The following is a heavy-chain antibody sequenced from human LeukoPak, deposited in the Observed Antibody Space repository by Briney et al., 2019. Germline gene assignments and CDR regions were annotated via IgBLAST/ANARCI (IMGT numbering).Heavy chain of an antibody. CDR2: ISCDGSNK. Sequence: GRSLRLSCAASGFTFSSYGMHWVRQAPGKGLEWVAVISCDGSNKYYADSVKGRFTISRDNSKNTLYLQMNSLRAEDTAVYYCVRGGESTWSWGQGTLVTVSS. V-gene: IGHV3-30*03. D-gene: IGHD2-15*01. CDR3: VRGGESTWS. J-gene: IGHJ5*02. CDR1: GFTFSSYG.